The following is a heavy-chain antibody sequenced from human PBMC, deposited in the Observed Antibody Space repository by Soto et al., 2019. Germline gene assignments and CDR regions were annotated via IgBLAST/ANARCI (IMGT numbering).Heavy chain of an antibody. CDR1: GGSFSGYY. CDR2: INHSGST. Sequence: SETLSLTYAVYGGSFSGYYWSWIRQPPGKGLEWIGEINHSGSTNYNPSLKSRVTISVDTSKNQFSLKLSSVTAADTAVYYCARQSTVTTILPYNWFDPWGQGTLVTVSS. D-gene: IGHD4-17*01. CDR3: ARQSTVTTILPYNWFDP. V-gene: IGHV4-34*01. J-gene: IGHJ5*02.